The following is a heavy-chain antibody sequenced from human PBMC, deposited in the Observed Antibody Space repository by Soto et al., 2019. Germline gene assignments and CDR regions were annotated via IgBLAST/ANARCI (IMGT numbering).Heavy chain of an antibody. Sequence: HLVQSGPEVKKPGSSVKVSCTISTGTFTSYGINWVRQVPGQGLEWMGATIPIFATTNYAQKFQDRVTIAADESPSTSYLELMSLTSDDSAMYYCARTLFYFDSSGHGPFDPWGQGTLVTVSS. D-gene: IGHD3-22*01. CDR2: TIPIFATT. CDR3: ARTLFYFDSSGHGPFDP. V-gene: IGHV1-69*01. J-gene: IGHJ5*02. CDR1: TGTFTSYG.